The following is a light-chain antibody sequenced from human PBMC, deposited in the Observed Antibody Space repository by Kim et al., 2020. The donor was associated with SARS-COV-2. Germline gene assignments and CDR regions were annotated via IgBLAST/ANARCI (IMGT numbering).Light chain of an antibody. CDR1: QSVLYSSNNKNC. Sequence: RATNNCKSSQSVLYSSNNKNCIVWYQQKPGQPPKVVIYWASTRKSGVPDRFSGSGSGTDFTLTIGSLQTEDVAVYYCQQYYSTPCTFGQGTKLEI. J-gene: IGKJ2*02. V-gene: IGKV4-1*01. CDR3: QQYYSTPCT. CDR2: WAS.